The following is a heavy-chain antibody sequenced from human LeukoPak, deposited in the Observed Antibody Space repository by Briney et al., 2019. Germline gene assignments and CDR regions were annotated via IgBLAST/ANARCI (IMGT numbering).Heavy chain of an antibody. CDR1: GGSFSGYY. Sequence: SETLSLTCAVYGGSFSGYYWSWIRQPPGKGLEWIGEINHSGSTNYNPSLKSRVTISVDTSKNQFSLKLSSVTAADTAVYYCARGEGSFSRRMGYWGQGTLVTVSS. D-gene: IGHD2-15*01. V-gene: IGHV4-34*01. J-gene: IGHJ4*02. CDR2: INHSGST. CDR3: ARGEGSFSRRMGY.